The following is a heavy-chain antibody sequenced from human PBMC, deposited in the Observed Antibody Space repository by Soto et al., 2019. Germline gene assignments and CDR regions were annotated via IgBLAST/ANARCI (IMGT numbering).Heavy chain of an antibody. J-gene: IGHJ4*02. CDR1: GFTFSSYA. V-gene: IGHV3-30-3*01. CDR2: ISYDGSNK. CDR3: ARSPTVSYYFDY. D-gene: IGHD4-17*01. Sequence: GGSLRLSCAASGFTFSSYAMHWVRQAPGKGLEWVAVISYDGSNKYYAGSVKGRFTISRDNSKNTLYLQMNSLRAEDTAVYYCARSPTVSYYFDYWGQGTLVTVSS.